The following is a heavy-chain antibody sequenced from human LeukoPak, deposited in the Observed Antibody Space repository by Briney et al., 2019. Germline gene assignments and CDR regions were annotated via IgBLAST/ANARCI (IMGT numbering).Heavy chain of an antibody. CDR3: AKGRWELLTDAFDI. CDR1: GCTFSSNA. Sequence: AGSLRLSCAASGCTFSSNAMSWVRKGQGKGLEWVSGSSGSGANIYYADSVKGRSTISRDNSKNTLYLQMNSLRAEDTAIYYCAKGRWELLTDAFDIWGQGTMVTVSS. D-gene: IGHD1-26*01. CDR2: SSGSGANI. J-gene: IGHJ3*02. V-gene: IGHV3-23*01.